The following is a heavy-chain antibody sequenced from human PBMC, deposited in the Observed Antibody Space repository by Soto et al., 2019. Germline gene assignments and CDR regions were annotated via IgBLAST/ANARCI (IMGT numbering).Heavy chain of an antibody. D-gene: IGHD3-10*01. CDR2: IIRIFGTP. V-gene: IGHV1-69*12. CDR3: ARQGSNEYYYYGMDV. CDR1: GGTFSSYA. Sequence: QVQLVQSGAEVKKPGSSVKVSCKASGGTFSSYAINWVRQAPGQGLEWMGGIIRIFGTPDYAQRFQGRVTITADEYTSTAYMALSSLRSEDTAVYYCARQGSNEYYYYGMDVWGQGTTVTVSS. J-gene: IGHJ6*02.